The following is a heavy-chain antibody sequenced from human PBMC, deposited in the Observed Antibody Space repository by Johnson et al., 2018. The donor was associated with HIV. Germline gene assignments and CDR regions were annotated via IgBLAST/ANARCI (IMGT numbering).Heavy chain of an antibody. J-gene: IGHJ3*02. Sequence: VQLVESGGGVVQPGRSLRLSCVASRFTFSSYGMHWVRQAPGKGLEWVAVISYDGSNKYYADSVKGRFTISRDNSKNTLYLQMNSLRPEDTAVYYCARDRAIVVAYDAFDIWGQGTMVTVSS. CDR2: ISYDGSNK. D-gene: IGHD3-22*01. CDR1: RFTFSSYG. V-gene: IGHV3-30*03. CDR3: ARDRAIVVAYDAFDI.